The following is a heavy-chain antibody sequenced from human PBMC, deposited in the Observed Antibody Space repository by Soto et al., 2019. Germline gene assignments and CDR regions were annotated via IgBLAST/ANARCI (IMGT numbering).Heavy chain of an antibody. CDR2: IYHSGST. Sequence: PSETLSLTCAVSGGSISSSNWWSWVRQPPGKGLEWIGEIYHSGSTNYNPSLKSRVTISVDKSKNQFSLKLSSATAADTAVYYCARASGGGVASYYYYYYGMDVWGQGTTVTVSS. CDR1: GGSISSSNW. J-gene: IGHJ6*02. V-gene: IGHV4-4*02. CDR3: ARASGGGVASYYYYYYGMDV. D-gene: IGHD3-16*01.